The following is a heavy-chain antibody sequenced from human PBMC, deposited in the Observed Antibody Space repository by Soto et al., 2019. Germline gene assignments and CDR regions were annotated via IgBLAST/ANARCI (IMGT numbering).Heavy chain of an antibody. CDR1: GGSISSYY. Sequence: SETLSLTCTVSGGSISSYYWSWIRQPPGKGLEWIGYIYYSGSTNYNPSLKSRVTISVDTSKNQFSLKLSSVTAADTAVYYCARGGSSSHGNDYWGQGTLVTVSP. D-gene: IGHD2-15*01. CDR3: ARGGSSSHGNDY. V-gene: IGHV4-59*01. J-gene: IGHJ4*02. CDR2: IYYSGST.